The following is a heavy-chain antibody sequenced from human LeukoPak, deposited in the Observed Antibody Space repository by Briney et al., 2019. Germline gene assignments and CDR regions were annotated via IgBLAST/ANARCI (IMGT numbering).Heavy chain of an antibody. CDR1: GFTFSSYS. D-gene: IGHD2/OR15-2a*01. Sequence: PGGSLRLSCAASGFTFSSYSMNWVRQAPGKGLEWVAVISSDGSNKYYADSVKGRFTISRDNSKNTLYLQMNSLRAEDTAVYYCARDEYLWIVIQLGLFDYWGQGTLVTVSS. CDR2: ISSDGSNK. V-gene: IGHV3-30*03. J-gene: IGHJ4*02. CDR3: ARDEYLWIVIQLGLFDY.